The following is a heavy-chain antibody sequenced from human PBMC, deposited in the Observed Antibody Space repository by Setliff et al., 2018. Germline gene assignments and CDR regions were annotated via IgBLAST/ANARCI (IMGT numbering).Heavy chain of an antibody. D-gene: IGHD3-3*01. CDR3: AKSPHDFWSGRVFFDY. CDR2: IIGSGIST. V-gene: IGHV3-23*01. Sequence: GESLKISCAASGFSFSSYAMSWVRQAPGRGLEWVSSIIGSGISTYYADSVQGRFTISRDNHKNTLYLQMNSLRVEDTAIYYCAKSPHDFWSGRVFFDYWGQGILVTVSS. CDR1: GFSFSSYA. J-gene: IGHJ4*01.